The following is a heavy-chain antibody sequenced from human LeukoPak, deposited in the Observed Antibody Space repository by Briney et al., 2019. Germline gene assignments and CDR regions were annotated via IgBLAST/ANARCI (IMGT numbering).Heavy chain of an antibody. D-gene: IGHD5-18*01. V-gene: IGHV3-23*01. CDR1: GFTFNSHA. J-gene: IGHJ4*02. CDR2: INGNGAST. Sequence: PGGSLRLSCAGSGFTFNSHAMSWVRQAPGKGLEWVSGINGNGASTYYSDSVKGRFTISRDNSKNTLYLQMSSLRAEDTAIYYCAKDQGYSYYYLDYWGQGTLVTVSS. CDR3: AKDQGYSYYYLDY.